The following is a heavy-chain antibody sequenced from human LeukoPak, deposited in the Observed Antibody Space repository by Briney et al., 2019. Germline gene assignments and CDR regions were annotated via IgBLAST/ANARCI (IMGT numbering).Heavy chain of an antibody. Sequence: SGGSLRLSCAASRFTFSNYAMSWVRQAPGKGLEWVSTISGSGGSTYYADSVKGRFTISRDNSRNTLYLQMNSLRAEDTAVYYCAKVLWDIVVVPAATLDYWGQGTLVTVSS. J-gene: IGHJ4*02. D-gene: IGHD2-2*01. CDR1: RFTFSNYA. V-gene: IGHV3-23*01. CDR2: ISGSGGST. CDR3: AKVLWDIVVVPAATLDY.